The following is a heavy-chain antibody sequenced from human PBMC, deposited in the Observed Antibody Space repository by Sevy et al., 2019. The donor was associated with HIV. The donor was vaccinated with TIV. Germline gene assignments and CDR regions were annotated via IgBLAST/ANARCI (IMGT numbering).Heavy chain of an antibody. CDR3: AGENAWGRGYS. CDR1: GGSISSLY. J-gene: IGHJ4*02. V-gene: IGHV4-59*08. D-gene: IGHD1-26*01. Sequence: SETLSLTCTVSGGSISSLYWNWIRQPSGKGLEWIANIDYNGHINYNPSLKSRVTLSLDMSKNQFSLRLSSVTAADTAMYYCAGENAWGRGYSWGQGTLVTVSS. CDR2: IDYNGHI.